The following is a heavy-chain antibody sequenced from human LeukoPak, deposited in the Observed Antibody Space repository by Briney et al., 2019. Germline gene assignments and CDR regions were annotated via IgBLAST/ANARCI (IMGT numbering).Heavy chain of an antibody. V-gene: IGHV3-15*01. CDR1: GFTFSNAW. CDR2: IKSKTDGGTT. D-gene: IGHD4-17*01. CDR3: TTDPPPLYGDYLYYFDY. J-gene: IGHJ4*02. Sequence: GGSLRLSCAASGFTFSNAWMSWVRQAPGKGLEWVGRIKSKTDGGTTDYAAPVKGRFTISRDDSKNTLYLQMNSLKTEDTAMYYCTTDPPPLYGDYLYYFDYWGQGTLVTVSS.